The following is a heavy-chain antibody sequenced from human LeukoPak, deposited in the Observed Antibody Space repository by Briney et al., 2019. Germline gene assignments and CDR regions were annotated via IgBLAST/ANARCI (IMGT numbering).Heavy chain of an antibody. Sequence: GGSLRLSCAASGFTFSSYAMHWVRQAPGKGLEWVAVISYDGSNKYYADSVKGRFTISRDNSKNTLYLQMNSLRAEDTAVYYCARGRIFGIGYGMDVWGQGTTVTVSS. CDR3: ARGRIFGIGYGMDV. CDR2: ISYDGSNK. D-gene: IGHD3-3*01. J-gene: IGHJ6*02. V-gene: IGHV3-30-3*01. CDR1: GFTFSSYA.